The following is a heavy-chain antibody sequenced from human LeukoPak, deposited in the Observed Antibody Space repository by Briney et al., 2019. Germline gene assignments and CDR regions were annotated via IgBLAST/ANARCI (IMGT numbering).Heavy chain of an antibody. CDR2: ISGSGGST. J-gene: IGHJ4*02. CDR3: AKENGYSSSCFDY. V-gene: IGHV3-23*01. CDR1: GFTFSSYA. Sequence: PGGSLRLSCAASGFTFSSYAMSWVRQAPGQGLEWVSAISGSGGSTYYADSVKGRFTISRDNSKNPLYLQMNSRRAEDTAVYYCAKENGYSSSCFDYWGQGTLVTVSS. D-gene: IGHD6-13*01.